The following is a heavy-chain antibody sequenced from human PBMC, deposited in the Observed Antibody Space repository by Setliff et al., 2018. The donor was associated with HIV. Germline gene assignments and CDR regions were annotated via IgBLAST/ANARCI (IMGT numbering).Heavy chain of an antibody. Sequence: PSETLSLTCAVYGGSFSGYYWSWTRQPPGKGLEWIGEVTHSGRTNYNPSLESRVTTSVDTSKKQFSLRLTSVTAADTAVYYCARGVRDNSGYPNWFDPWGQGTLVTVSS. CDR2: VTHSGRT. V-gene: IGHV4-34*01. CDR1: GGSFSGYY. CDR3: ARGVRDNSGYPNWFDP. J-gene: IGHJ5*02. D-gene: IGHD3-22*01.